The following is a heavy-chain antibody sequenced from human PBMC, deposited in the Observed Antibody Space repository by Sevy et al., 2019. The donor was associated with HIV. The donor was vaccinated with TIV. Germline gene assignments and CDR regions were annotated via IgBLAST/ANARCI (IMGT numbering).Heavy chain of an antibody. CDR2: IRGGGGST. V-gene: IGHV3-23*01. J-gene: IGHJ3*01. Sequence: GGSLRLSCAASGFTFSSYAMSWVRQAPGKGLEWVAAIRGGGGSTNYGDSVKGRLTITRDNSKNTLVLQMNSLRAEDTAVYYCARDLYCTSGVCRTDAFDFWGQGTLVTVSS. CDR1: GFTFSSYA. CDR3: ARDLYCTSGVCRTDAFDF. D-gene: IGHD2-8*01.